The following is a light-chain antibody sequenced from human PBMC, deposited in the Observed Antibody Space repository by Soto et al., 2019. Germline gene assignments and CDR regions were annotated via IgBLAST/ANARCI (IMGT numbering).Light chain of an antibody. CDR2: KAS. Sequence: DIQMTQSPSTLSASVGDRVTITCRASQSINMWLAWYHKKPGKAPKLLIYKASFLESGVPSRLSGSGSGTDFTLTIRNLQPDDSATYYCQQYSSYPHTFGQGTKLAIK. CDR1: QSINMW. CDR3: QQYSSYPHT. J-gene: IGKJ2*01. V-gene: IGKV1-5*03.